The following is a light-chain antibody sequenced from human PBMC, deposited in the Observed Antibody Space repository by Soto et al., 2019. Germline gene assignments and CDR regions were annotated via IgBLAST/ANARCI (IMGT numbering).Light chain of an antibody. CDR3: QQYYTTPTVT. CDR2: WAS. V-gene: IGKV4-1*01. J-gene: IGKJ5*01. CDR1: QNVLHNSNNKNY. Sequence: DIVMTQSPDSLAVSLGERATVNCKSSQNVLHNSNNKNYLAWYQQKPGQPPKLLIYWASTRESGVPARFSGSGSGTDFTLTISSLQAEDVAVYYCQQYYTTPTVTFGQGTRLEIK.